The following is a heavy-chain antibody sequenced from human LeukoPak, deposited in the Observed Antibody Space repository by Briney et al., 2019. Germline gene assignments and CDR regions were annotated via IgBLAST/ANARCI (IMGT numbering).Heavy chain of an antibody. CDR3: ARGGLGRLKYYYDRIGYYLAY. CDR2: IYYSGST. D-gene: IGHD3-22*01. Sequence: SETLSLTCTVSGGSISSYYWSWIPQPPGKGLEWIGYIYYSGSTNYNPSLKSRVTISVDTSKNQFSLKLSSVTAADPAVNYCARGGLGRLKYYYDRIGYYLAYWGQGTLVTVSS. J-gene: IGHJ4*02. CDR1: GGSISSYY. V-gene: IGHV4-59*01.